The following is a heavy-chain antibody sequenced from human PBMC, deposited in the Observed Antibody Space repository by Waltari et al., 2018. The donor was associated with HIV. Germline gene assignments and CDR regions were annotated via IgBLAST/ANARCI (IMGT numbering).Heavy chain of an antibody. V-gene: IGHV4-61*02. CDR2: IYTSGST. D-gene: IGHD4-17*01. CDR3: ARVSTVVTPYFDL. CDR1: GGSISSGSYY. Sequence: QVQLQESGPGLVKPSQTLSLTCTVSGGSISSGSYYWSWIRQPAGKGLEWIGRIYTSGSTNYNPSLKSRVTISVDTSKNQFSLKLSSVTAADTAVYYCARVSTVVTPYFDLWGRGTLVTVS. J-gene: IGHJ2*01.